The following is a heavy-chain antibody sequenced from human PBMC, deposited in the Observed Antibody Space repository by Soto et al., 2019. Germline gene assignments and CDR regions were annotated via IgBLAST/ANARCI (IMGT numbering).Heavy chain of an antibody. J-gene: IGHJ4*02. Sequence: QVKLQESGPGLVKPSETLSLTCTVSGGSISSSSYYWGWIRQPPGKGLEWIGTIYFSGSTYYNPSLKSRVTIYVDTSKNQFSLKLGSVTAADTAVYYCARLPYSTSLDYWGQGTLVTVSS. CDR2: IYFSGST. V-gene: IGHV4-39*01. CDR1: GGSISSSSYY. D-gene: IGHD1-26*01. CDR3: ARLPYSTSLDY.